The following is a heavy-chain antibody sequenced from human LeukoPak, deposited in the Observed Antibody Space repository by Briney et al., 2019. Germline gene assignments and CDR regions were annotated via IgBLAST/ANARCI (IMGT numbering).Heavy chain of an antibody. CDR2: ISGSGGST. Sequence: GGSLRLSCAASGFTFSSYAMSWVRQAPGKGLEWGSAISGSGGSTYYADSVKGRFTISRDNSKNTLYLQMNSLRAEDTAVYYCAKEGSRMTTVTALSLDPWGQGTLVTVSS. D-gene: IGHD4-17*01. CDR3: AKEGSRMTTVTALSLDP. CDR1: GFTFSSYA. V-gene: IGHV3-23*01. J-gene: IGHJ5*02.